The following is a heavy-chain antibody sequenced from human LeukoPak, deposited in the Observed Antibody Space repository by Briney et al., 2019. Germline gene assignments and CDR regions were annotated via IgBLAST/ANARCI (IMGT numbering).Heavy chain of an antibody. CDR3: ARLILWETSNAFDI. V-gene: IGHV3-7*03. CDR1: GTQVYRDW. D-gene: IGHD1-26*01. CDR2: IKPDESRI. Sequence: GSPELSCTKFGTQVYRDWKGWLRPAPGQGAEWLAHIKPDESRIFYADSVKGRFALSRDNAKNSVHLQMNSLRAEDTAVYFCARLILWETSNAFDIWGQGTMVTVSS. J-gene: IGHJ3*02.